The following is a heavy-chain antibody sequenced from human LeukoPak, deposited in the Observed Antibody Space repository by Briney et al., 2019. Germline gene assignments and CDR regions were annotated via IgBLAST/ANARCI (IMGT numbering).Heavy chain of an antibody. D-gene: IGHD6-19*01. V-gene: IGHV3-23*01. CDR2: ISGSGGST. CDR3: ATSTSSGWPPAVDY. CDR1: GFTFSSYA. J-gene: IGHJ4*02. Sequence: GGSLRLSCAASGFTFSSYAMSWVRRAPGKGLEWVSAISGSGGSTYYADSVKGRFTISRDNSKNTLYLQTNSLRAEDTAVYYCATSTSSGWPPAVDYWGQGTLVTVSS.